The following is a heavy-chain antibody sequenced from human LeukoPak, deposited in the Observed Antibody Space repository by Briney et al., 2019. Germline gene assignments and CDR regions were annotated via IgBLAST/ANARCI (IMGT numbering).Heavy chain of an antibody. J-gene: IGHJ4*02. CDR1: GYTFTGYY. V-gene: IGHV1-2*02. CDR2: INPNSGGT. D-gene: IGHD6-19*01. CDR3: ARDRAPPAIAVAGIGFSY. Sequence: ASVKVSCKASGYTFTGYYMHWVRQAPGQGLAWMGWINPNSGGTNYAQKFQGRVTMTRDTSISTAYMELSRLRSDDTAVYYCARDRAPPAIAVAGIGFSYWGQGTLVTVSS.